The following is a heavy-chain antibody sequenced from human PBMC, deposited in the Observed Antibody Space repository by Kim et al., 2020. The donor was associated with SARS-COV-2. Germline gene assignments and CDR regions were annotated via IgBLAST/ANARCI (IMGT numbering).Heavy chain of an antibody. J-gene: IGHJ4*02. D-gene: IGHD3-10*01. CDR3: ASEVYYGSGSYYTEFDY. V-gene: IGHV4-39*07. Sequence: LKSRVTISVDTSKNQFSRKLSSVTAADTAVYYCASEVYYGSGSYYTEFDYWGQGTLVTVSS.